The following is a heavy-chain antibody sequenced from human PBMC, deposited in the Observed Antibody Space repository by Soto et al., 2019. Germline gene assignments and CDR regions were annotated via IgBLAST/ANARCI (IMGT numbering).Heavy chain of an antibody. D-gene: IGHD3-22*01. V-gene: IGHV1-69*01. J-gene: IGHJ4*02. Sequence: QVQLVQSGAEVKKPGSSVKVSCKASGGTFSSYAISWVRQAPGQGLEWMGGLIPIFATANYAQKFQGRVTITADESTSTAYMELSSLRSDDTAVYYCARAPGNYDSRGDPHYFDYWGQGTLVTVSS. CDR2: LIPIFATA. CDR1: GGTFSSYA. CDR3: ARAPGNYDSRGDPHYFDY.